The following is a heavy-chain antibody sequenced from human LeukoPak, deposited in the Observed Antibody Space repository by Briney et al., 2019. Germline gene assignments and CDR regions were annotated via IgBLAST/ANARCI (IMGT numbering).Heavy chain of an antibody. D-gene: IGHD5-12*01. J-gene: IGHJ4*02. Sequence: ETLSLTCTVSGGSISSYYWSWIRQPAGKGLEWIGRIYTSGSTNYNPSLKSRVTMSVDTSKNQFSLKLSSLTAADTVVYYCARDPLYSGYDLVGDYWGQGTLVTVSS. CDR3: ARDPLYSGYDLVGDY. CDR1: GGSISSYY. V-gene: IGHV4-4*07. CDR2: IYTSGST.